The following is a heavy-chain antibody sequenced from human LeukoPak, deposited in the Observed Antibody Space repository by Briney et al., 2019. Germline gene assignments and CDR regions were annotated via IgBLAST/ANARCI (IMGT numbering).Heavy chain of an antibody. CDR2: IYTSGST. Sequence: SETLSLTCTVSGGSISSYYWSWIRQPARKGLEWIGRIYTSGSTNYNPSLKSRVTMSVDTSKNQFSLKLSSVTAADTAVYYCARETYYYGSGSYFTWGQGTLVTVSS. CDR1: GGSISSYY. D-gene: IGHD3-10*01. J-gene: IGHJ5*02. CDR3: ARETYYYGSGSYFT. V-gene: IGHV4-4*07.